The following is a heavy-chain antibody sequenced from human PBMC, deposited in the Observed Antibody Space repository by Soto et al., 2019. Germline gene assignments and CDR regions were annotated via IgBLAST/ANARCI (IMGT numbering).Heavy chain of an antibody. CDR1: GFSLSTSGVA. CDR3: ARRPGINFYYGLDV. J-gene: IGHJ6*02. CDR2: IYWDDDK. Sequence: ESGPTLVNPTQTLTLTCTFSGFSLSTSGVAVGWIRQPPGKALEWLAVIYWDDDKRYSPSLKSRLTISRDNSKNQVVLTMTNMDPVDTATYYCARRPGINFYYGLDVWGQGTTVTVSS. V-gene: IGHV2-5*02.